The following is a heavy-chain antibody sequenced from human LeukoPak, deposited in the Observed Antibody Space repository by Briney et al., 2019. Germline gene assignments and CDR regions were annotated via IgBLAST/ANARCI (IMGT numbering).Heavy chain of an antibody. D-gene: IGHD3-10*01. V-gene: IGHV3-48*04. CDR2: ISSSSSTI. J-gene: IGHJ4*02. CDR3: ALSGSYPTYYFDY. CDR1: GFTFSSYS. Sequence: GGSLRLSCAASGFTFSSYSMNWVRQAPGKGLEWVSYISSSSSTIYYADSVKGRFTISRDNAKNSLYLQMNSLRAEDTAVYYCALSGSYPTYYFDYWGQGTLVTVSS.